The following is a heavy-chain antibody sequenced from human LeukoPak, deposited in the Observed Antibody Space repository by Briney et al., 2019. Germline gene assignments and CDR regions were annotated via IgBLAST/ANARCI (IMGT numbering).Heavy chain of an antibody. Sequence: GSLRLSCAASGFTFSTYSMNWVRQPPGKGLEWIGEINHSGSTNYNPSLKSRVTISVDTSKNQFSLKLSSVTAADTAVYYCARGRRRYCSSTSCYVDNKVMDYWGQGTLVTVSS. CDR3: ARGRRRYCSSTSCYVDNKVMDY. CDR1: GFTFSTYS. D-gene: IGHD2-2*01. CDR2: INHSGST. J-gene: IGHJ4*02. V-gene: IGHV4-34*01.